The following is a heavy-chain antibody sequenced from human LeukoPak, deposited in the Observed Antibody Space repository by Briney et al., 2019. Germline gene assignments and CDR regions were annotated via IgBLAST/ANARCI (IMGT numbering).Heavy chain of an antibody. Sequence: PGGSLRLSCAASGFTFSSYWMSWVRQAPGKGLEWVANIKQDGSEIYYVDTVKGRFTITRDNAKNSLYLQLRSLRAEDTAVYYCARDLTARPYVSGSFDYWGQETLISVFS. CDR1: GFTFSSYW. D-gene: IGHD3-10*01. V-gene: IGHV3-7*03. J-gene: IGHJ4*02. CDR3: ARDLTARPYVSGSFDY. CDR2: IKQDGSEI.